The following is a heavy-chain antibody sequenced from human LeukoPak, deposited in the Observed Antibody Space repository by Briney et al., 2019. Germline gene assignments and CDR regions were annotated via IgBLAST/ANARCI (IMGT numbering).Heavy chain of an antibody. CDR1: GFTFSSYW. V-gene: IGHV3-7*04. CDR2: IKQDGSEI. D-gene: IGHD3-9*01. J-gene: IGHJ3*02. Sequence: GGSLRLSCAASGFTFSSYWMSWVRQAPGKGLEWVANIKQDGSEIYYVDSVKGRFTISRDNAKTSLFLQMNSLRVEDTAVYYCARPHSSGYLTAFHIWGQGTTVTVSS. CDR3: ARPHSSGYLTAFHI.